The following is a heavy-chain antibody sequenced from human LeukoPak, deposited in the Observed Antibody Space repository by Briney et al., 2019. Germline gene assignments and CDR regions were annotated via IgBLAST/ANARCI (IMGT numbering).Heavy chain of an antibody. D-gene: IGHD6-19*01. V-gene: IGHV3-30*18. Sequence: GRSLTLSCATYGFTFSSYGMHWVRQAPGKGLEWLAVISYDGSEKYHTDSVKGRFTISRDNSKNTLSLQMNSLRGEDTAVYYCVKDRWIRRISMAGQDYWGQGTLVIVSS. CDR2: ISYDGSEK. CDR3: VKDRWIRRISMAGQDY. CDR1: GFTFSSYG. J-gene: IGHJ4*02.